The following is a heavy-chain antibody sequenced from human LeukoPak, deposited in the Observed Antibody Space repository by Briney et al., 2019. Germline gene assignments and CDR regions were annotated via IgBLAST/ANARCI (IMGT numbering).Heavy chain of an antibody. J-gene: IGHJ4*02. V-gene: IGHV3-74*01. D-gene: IGHD3-10*01. Sequence: PGWSLRLSCAASGFTLSSYGIHWVRLAPGKGLVWVPVINADGSSSTYGDSVKGRFAISRDNAKSTLYVQMDSLRAEDTAVYYCVRAVRTHPPADYWGQGTLVTVSS. CDR3: VRAVRTHPPADY. CDR1: GFTLSSYG. CDR2: INADGSSS.